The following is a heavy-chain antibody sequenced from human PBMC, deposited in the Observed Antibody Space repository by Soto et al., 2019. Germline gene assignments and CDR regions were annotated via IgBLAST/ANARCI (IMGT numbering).Heavy chain of an antibody. J-gene: IGHJ6*02. CDR2: IYYSGST. V-gene: IGHV4-61*01. CDR3: ARDGVGRVIAARYYYGMDV. D-gene: IGHD6-6*01. Sequence: QVQLQESGPGLVKPSETLSLTCTVSGGSVSSGSYYWSWIRQPPGKGLEGIGYIYYSGSTYYNPSLKSRVTISVDTSKNQFSLKLSSVTAADTAVYYCARDGVGRVIAARYYYGMDVWGQGTTVTVSS. CDR1: GGSVSSGSYY.